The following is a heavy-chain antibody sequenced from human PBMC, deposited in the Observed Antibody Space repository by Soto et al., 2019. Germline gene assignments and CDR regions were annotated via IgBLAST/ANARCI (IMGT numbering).Heavy chain of an antibody. D-gene: IGHD3-10*01. CDR3: ARSPYYYGSGSYGRGDY. Sequence: QVRLVQSGAEVKKPGASVKVSCKASGYTFTSYGISWVRQAPGQGLEWMGWISAYNGNTNYAQKLQGRVTMTTDTSTSTAYMELRSLRSDDTAVYYCARSPYYYGSGSYGRGDYWGQGTLVTVSS. V-gene: IGHV1-18*01. CDR2: ISAYNGNT. CDR1: GYTFTSYG. J-gene: IGHJ4*02.